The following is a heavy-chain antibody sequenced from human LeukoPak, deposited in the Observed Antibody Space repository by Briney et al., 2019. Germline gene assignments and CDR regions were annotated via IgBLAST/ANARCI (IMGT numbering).Heavy chain of an antibody. V-gene: IGHV1-2*02. CDR3: ARANFLYCSSTTCLFDY. Sequence: ASVKVSCKASGYTFTDYYMHWVRQAPGQGFEWMGWINPNDGDTNYAQKFQGRITMTRDTSISTAHMEVSRLRSDDTAVYYCARANFLYCSSTTCLFDYWGQGTLVTVSS. D-gene: IGHD2-2*01. CDR1: GYTFTDYY. CDR2: INPNDGDT. J-gene: IGHJ4*02.